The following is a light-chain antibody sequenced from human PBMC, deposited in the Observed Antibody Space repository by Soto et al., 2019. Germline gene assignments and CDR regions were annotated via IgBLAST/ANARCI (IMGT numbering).Light chain of an antibody. V-gene: IGLV2-23*01. CDR3: CSYAGSGTWV. CDR2: EGS. J-gene: IGLJ3*02. Sequence: QSALTQPASVSGSPGQSITISCTGTSSDVGSYNLVSWCQQHPGKAPKLMIYEGSKRPSGVSNRFSGSKSGNTASLTISGLQAEDEADYYCCSYAGSGTWVFGGGNKLTVL. CDR1: SSDVGSYNL.